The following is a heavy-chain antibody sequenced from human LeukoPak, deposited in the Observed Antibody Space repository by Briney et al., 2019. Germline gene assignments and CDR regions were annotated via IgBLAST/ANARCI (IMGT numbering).Heavy chain of an antibody. V-gene: IGHV4-59*01. CDR3: ARAVENDYGDYWFDP. CDR2: IYYSGST. J-gene: IGHJ5*02. CDR1: GGSISSYY. D-gene: IGHD4-17*01. Sequence: SETLSLTCTVSGGSISSYYWSWIRQPPGKRLEWIGYIYYSGSTNYNPSLKSRVTISVDTSKNQFSLKLSSVTAADTAVYYCARAVENDYGDYWFDPWGQGTLVTVSS.